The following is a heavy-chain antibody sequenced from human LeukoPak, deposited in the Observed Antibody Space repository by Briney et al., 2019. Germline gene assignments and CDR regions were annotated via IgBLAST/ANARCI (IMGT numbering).Heavy chain of an antibody. Sequence: SETLSLTCTVSGGSISSYYWGWIRQPPGKGLEWIGSIYHSGSTYYNPSLKSRVTISVDTSKNQFSLKLSSVTAADTAVYYCARVQNYYYNCMDVWGKGTTVTVSS. V-gene: IGHV4-39*07. CDR1: GGSISSYY. J-gene: IGHJ6*03. CDR3: ARVQNYYYNCMDV. CDR2: IYHSGST.